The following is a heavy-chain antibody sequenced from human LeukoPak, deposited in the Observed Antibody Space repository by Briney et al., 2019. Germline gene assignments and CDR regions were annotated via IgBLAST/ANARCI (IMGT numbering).Heavy chain of an antibody. J-gene: IGHJ4*02. CDR3: VLGTDYFDY. V-gene: IGHV3-30*02. CDR1: GFPFRTYG. Sequence: GGSLRLSCAASGFPFRTYGMHWARQAPGKGLEWVAFIRHDGSNKFYADSVKGRFTISIDSSKKMLYVQMNSLRAEDTAVYYCVLGTDYFDYWGQGTLVTVSS. CDR2: IRHDGSNK.